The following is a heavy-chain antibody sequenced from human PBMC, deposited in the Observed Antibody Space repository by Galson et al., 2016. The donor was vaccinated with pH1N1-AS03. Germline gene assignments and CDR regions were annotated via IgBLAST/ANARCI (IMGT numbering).Heavy chain of an antibody. J-gene: IGHJ4*02. Sequence: SLRLSCAASGFSFDNYAMHWVRQARGKGLEWVSGISWNSGTFDYADSVKGRSTISGDNAKNSLYLQMDSLRDEDTATYFCARDSNAGGTFDYWGRGAMVTVSS. V-gene: IGHV3-9*01. CDR3: ARDSNAGGTFDY. CDR2: ISWNSGTF. D-gene: IGHD3-16*01. CDR1: GFSFDNYA.